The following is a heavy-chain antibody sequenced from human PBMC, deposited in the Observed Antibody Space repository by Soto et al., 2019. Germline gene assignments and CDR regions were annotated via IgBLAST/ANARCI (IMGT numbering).Heavy chain of an antibody. CDR1: GDSVSSTSAA. V-gene: IGHV6-1*01. Sequence: KQSQTLSLTCAISGDSVSSTSAAWNWIRQSPSRGLEWLGRTYYRSKWYNDYAVSVKSRITINPDTSKNQFSLQLNSVTPEDTAVYYCASTMVREEPGYYYYMDVWGKGTTVTVSS. D-gene: IGHD3-10*01. CDR2: TYYRSKWYN. J-gene: IGHJ6*03. CDR3: ASTMVREEPGYYYYMDV.